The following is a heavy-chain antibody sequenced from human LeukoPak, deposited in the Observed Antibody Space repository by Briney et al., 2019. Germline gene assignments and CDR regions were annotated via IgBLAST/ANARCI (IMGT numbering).Heavy chain of an antibody. CDR1: GFTFGSYV. V-gene: IGHV3-64*01. D-gene: IGHD1-1*01. J-gene: IGHJ3*01. Sequence: PGGSLRLSCAASGFTFGSYVMHWVRQAPGKGLQYVSSILGNGGTTYYANSVKGRFTISRDNSRNTLYLEMGSLRPEDMAVYYCARDREATGFTFDVWGQGTMVTVSS. CDR2: ILGNGGTT. CDR3: ARDREATGFTFDV.